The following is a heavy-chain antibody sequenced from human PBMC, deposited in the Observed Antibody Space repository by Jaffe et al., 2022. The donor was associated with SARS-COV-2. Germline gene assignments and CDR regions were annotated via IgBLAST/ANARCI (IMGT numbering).Heavy chain of an antibody. V-gene: IGHV3-30*18. CDR1: GFTLNEFG. D-gene: IGHD1-26*01. Sequence: QVQLVESGGGVVQPGGSLRLSCAASGFTLNEFGMHWVRQAPGRGLEWVAFISYEGSLQHYLDSVKGRFTISRDEFKNTLFLQMSSLRLDDTAVYYCSKGATKMDYWGQGTLVTVSS. CDR3: SKGATKMDY. J-gene: IGHJ4*02. CDR2: ISYEGSLQ.